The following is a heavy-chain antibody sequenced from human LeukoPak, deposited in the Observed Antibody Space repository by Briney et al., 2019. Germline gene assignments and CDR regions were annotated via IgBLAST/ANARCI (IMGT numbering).Heavy chain of an antibody. CDR1: GGTFSSYA. J-gene: IGHJ3*02. CDR3: AARGGYYDSSGYYYDI. Sequence: SVKVSCKASGGTFSSYAISWVRQAPGQGLEWMGRIIPIFGTAHYAQKLQGRVTITTDESTSTAYMELSSLRSEDTAVYYCAARGGYYDSSGYYYDIWGQGTMVTVSS. D-gene: IGHD3-22*01. V-gene: IGHV1-69*05. CDR2: IIPIFGTA.